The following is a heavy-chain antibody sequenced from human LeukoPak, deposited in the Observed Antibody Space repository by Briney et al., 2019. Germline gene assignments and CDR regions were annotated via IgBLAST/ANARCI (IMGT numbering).Heavy chain of an antibody. V-gene: IGHV3-7*03. CDR1: GFTFRKYW. J-gene: IGHJ4*02. Sequence: GGSLRLSCAAPGFTFRKYWMDWVRQAPGRGLEWVATIAANGNDKDYEDALQGRFTISRDNARNSLSLRIDSLRAEDTAQYYCAREVFFQFDNWGQGALVTVSS. CDR3: AREVFFQFDN. CDR2: IAANGNDK.